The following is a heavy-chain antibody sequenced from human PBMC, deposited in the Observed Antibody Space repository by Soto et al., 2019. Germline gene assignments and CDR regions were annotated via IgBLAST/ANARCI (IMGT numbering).Heavy chain of an antibody. D-gene: IGHD2-2*01. CDR2: ISFDGGLK. CDR3: AKDVAAATNQLSNWFDP. CDR1: GFSLSNYG. J-gene: IGHJ5*02. Sequence: QVQLVESGGGVVQPGTSLRLSYAASGFSLSNYGIHWVRQAPGKGLEWVAVISFDGGLKFYRESVKGRFTISRDNSRNTLYLQMSSLRAEDTAVYYCAKDVAAATNQLSNWFDPWGQGTLVTVSS. V-gene: IGHV3-30*18.